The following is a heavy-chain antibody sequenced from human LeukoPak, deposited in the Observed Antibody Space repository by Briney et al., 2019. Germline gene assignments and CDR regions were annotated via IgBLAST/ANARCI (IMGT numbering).Heavy chain of an antibody. Sequence: ASVKVSCKPSGYTFTSYGISWVGQAPGQPREWMGGISAHNGNTNHAQQLHGKVTMTKDTSKSTAHVLLRRLRSDDPAVYFLSTVTVAGSFDYWGQGTLVTVSS. V-gene: IGHV1-18*01. J-gene: IGHJ4*02. CDR3: STVTVAGSFDY. D-gene: IGHD6-19*01. CDR1: GYTFTSYG. CDR2: ISAHNGNT.